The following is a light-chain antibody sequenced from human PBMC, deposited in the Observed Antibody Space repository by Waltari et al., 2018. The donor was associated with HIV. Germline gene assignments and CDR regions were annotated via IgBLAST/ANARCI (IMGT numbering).Light chain of an antibody. CDR2: ATD. CDR3: ATWDNSLSIGV. CDR1: SSDIGSYS. V-gene: IGLV1-51*01. J-gene: IGLJ3*02. Sequence: QSVLTQPPSVSAAPGQQVTISCSGSSSDIGSYSVSWYQQFPGTAPRRLIFATDKRTSGIPDRFSASKSGTSATLDITGLQTGDEADYYCATWDNSLSIGVFGGGTKLTVL.